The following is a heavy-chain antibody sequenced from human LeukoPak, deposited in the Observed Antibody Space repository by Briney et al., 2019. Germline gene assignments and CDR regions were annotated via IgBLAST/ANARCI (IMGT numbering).Heavy chain of an antibody. CDR1: GFTFTTYS. V-gene: IGHV3-21*01. CDR3: ARGRGSLPFDS. CDR2: ISSSSSHV. J-gene: IGHJ4*02. D-gene: IGHD1-26*01. Sequence: NPGGSLRLSCAASGFTFTTYSLTWVHQAPGKGLQWVSSISSSSSHVFYADSVKGRFTISRDNTKNSLYLQMNSLRAEDTAVYYCARGRGSLPFDSWGQGALVTVSS.